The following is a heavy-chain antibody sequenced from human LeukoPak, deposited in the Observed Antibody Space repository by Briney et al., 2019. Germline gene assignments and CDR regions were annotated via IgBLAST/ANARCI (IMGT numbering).Heavy chain of an antibody. D-gene: IGHD3-22*01. J-gene: IGHJ3*02. CDR2: IYTSGST. V-gene: IGHV4-4*09. CDR3: ARHIGGYYDSSGYYDDAFDI. Sequence: SETLSLTCTVSGGSISSYYWSWIRQPPGKGLEWIGYIYTSGSTNYNPSLKSRVTISVDTSKNQFSLKLSSVTAADTAVYYCARHIGGYYDSSGYYDDAFDIWGQGTMVTVSS. CDR1: GGSISSYY.